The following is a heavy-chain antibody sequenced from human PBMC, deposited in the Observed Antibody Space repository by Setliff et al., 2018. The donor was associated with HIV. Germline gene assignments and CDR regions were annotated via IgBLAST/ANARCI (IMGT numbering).Heavy chain of an antibody. Sequence: SETLSLTCTVSGASISSYYWTWIRQPAGMGLEWIGEINHSGSTNCNPSLKSRVSISVDTSKKQFSLKLSSVTAADTAVYYCARHRDYGPHYYYYMDVWGKGTTVTVSS. CDR1: GASISSYY. CDR3: ARHRDYGPHYYYYMDV. J-gene: IGHJ6*03. D-gene: IGHD4-17*01. CDR2: INHSGST. V-gene: IGHV4-34*01.